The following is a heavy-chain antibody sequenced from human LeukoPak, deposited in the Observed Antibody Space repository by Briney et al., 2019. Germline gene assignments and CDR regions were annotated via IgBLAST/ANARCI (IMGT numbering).Heavy chain of an antibody. V-gene: IGHV1-18*01. Sequence: GASVKVSCKASGYTFTSYGISWVRQAPGQGLEWMGWISAYNGNTNYAQKLQGRVTMTTDTSTSTAYMELRSLRSDDTAVYYCARVGIGSGWYYYYYMDVWGKGTTVTVSS. CDR2: ISAYNGNT. J-gene: IGHJ6*03. D-gene: IGHD6-19*01. CDR3: ARVGIGSGWYYYYYMDV. CDR1: GYTFTSYG.